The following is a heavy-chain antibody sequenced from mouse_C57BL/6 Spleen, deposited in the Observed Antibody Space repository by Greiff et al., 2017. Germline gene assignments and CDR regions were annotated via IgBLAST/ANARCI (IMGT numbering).Heavy chain of an antibody. CDR1: GFNIKDYY. D-gene: IGHD1-1*01. J-gene: IGHJ2*01. V-gene: IGHV14-2*01. CDR2: IDPEDGET. Sequence: VQLQQSGAELVKPGASVKLSCTASGFNIKDYYMHWVKQRTEQGLEWIGRIDPEDGETKYAPNFQGKATITADTSSNTAYLQLSSLTSEDTAVYYCARSHYYGSSLYFDYWGQGTTLTVSS. CDR3: ARSHYYGSSLYFDY.